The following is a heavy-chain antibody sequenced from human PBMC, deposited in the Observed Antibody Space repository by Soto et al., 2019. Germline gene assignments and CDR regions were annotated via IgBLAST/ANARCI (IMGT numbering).Heavy chain of an antibody. J-gene: IGHJ6*02. CDR3: AKDPEDGGYSSSWYYYYYGMDV. CDR2: ISGSGGST. D-gene: IGHD6-13*01. V-gene: IGHV3-23*01. Sequence: EVQLLESGGGLVQPGGSLRLSCAASGFTFSSYAMSWVRQAPGKGLEWVSAISGSGGSTYYADSVKGRFTISRDNSKNTLYLQMNSLRAEDTAVYYCAKDPEDGGYSSSWYYYYYGMDVWGQGTTVTVSS. CDR1: GFTFSSYA.